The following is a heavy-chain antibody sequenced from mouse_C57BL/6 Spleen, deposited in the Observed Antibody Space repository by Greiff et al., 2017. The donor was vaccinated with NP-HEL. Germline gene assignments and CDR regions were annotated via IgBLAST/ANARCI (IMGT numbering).Heavy chain of an antibody. CDR3: ARRGSYDAMDY. CDR1: GYTFTSYW. D-gene: IGHD1-1*02. J-gene: IGHJ4*01. CDR2: INPRNGGT. Sequence: VQLQQSGTELVKPGASVKLSCKASGYTFTSYWMHWVKQRPGQGLEWIGNINPRNGGTNYNEKFKSKATLTVDKSSSTAYMQLSSLTSEDSAVYYGARRGSYDAMDYWGQGTSVTVSS. V-gene: IGHV1-53*01.